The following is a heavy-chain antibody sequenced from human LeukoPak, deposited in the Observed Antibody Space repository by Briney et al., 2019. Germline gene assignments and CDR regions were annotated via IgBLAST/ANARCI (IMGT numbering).Heavy chain of an antibody. Sequence: PGGSLRLSCAASGFTLSSYWMSWVRQAPGKGLEWVANIKQDGSEKYYVDSVKGRFTISRDNAKNSLYLQMNSLRAEDTAVYYCARAETYYYDSSGYYGPLFDYWGQGTLVTVSS. J-gene: IGHJ4*02. D-gene: IGHD3-22*01. V-gene: IGHV3-7*01. CDR1: GFTLSSYW. CDR3: ARAETYYYDSSGYYGPLFDY. CDR2: IKQDGSEK.